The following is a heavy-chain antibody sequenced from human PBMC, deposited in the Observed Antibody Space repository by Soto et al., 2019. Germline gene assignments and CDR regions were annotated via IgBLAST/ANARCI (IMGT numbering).Heavy chain of an antibody. CDR3: VRSRQVESGNDYGLDV. CDR2: YHSGGST. CDR1: GVSLNTADTW. J-gene: IGHJ6*02. Sequence: QVQLQESGSGLVKPSQSLSLTCTVSGVSLNTADTWWSWIRQSPGKGLEFIGYYHSGGSTYYDASFRSRVIISADTSTSQFSLKLMSVTAADTAVYFCVRSRQVESGNDYGLDVWGQGTMVTVSS. V-gene: IGHV4-30-4*01. D-gene: IGHD1-1*01.